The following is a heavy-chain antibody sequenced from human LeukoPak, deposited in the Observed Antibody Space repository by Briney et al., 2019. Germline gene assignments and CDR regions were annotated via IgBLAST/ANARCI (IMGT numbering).Heavy chain of an antibody. J-gene: IGHJ4*02. CDR2: ISGSGGST. Sequence: GGSLRLSCAASGFTFSSYAMSWVRQAPGKGLEWVSAISGSGGSTYYADSVKGRFTTSRDNSKNTLYLQMNSLRAEDTAVYYCAKDRRELLGFDYWGQGTLVTVSS. CDR1: GFTFSSYA. D-gene: IGHD1-26*01. CDR3: AKDRRELLGFDY. V-gene: IGHV3-23*01.